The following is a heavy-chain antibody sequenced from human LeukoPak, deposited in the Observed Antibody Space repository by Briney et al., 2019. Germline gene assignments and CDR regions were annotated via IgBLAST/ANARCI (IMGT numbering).Heavy chain of an antibody. V-gene: IGHV6-1*01. CDR2: TDSRSQWYS. Sequence: SQTLSLTCAISGDSVSSSGVAWNWIRQSPSRGLEWLGRTDSRSQWYSEYAVSVKSRITINPDTSKNQFSLKLSSVTAADTAVYYCARVNREMATITPWGQGTLVTVSS. CDR3: ARVNREMATITP. D-gene: IGHD5-24*01. J-gene: IGHJ4*02. CDR1: GDSVSSSGVA.